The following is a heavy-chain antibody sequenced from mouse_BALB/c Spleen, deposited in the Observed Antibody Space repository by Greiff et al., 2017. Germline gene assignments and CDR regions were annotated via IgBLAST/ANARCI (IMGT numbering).Heavy chain of an antibody. CDR3: ARLYYGYSYFGV. CDR1: GFSFSSYT. J-gene: IGHJ1*01. Sequence: DVKLVESGGGLVQPGGSLKLSCAASGFSFSSYTMSWVRQTPAKRLEWVAYISNGGGSTYYPDTVKGRFTISRDNAKNTLYLQLSSLKSEDTAMYYCARLYYGYSYFGVWGAGTSGTVSS. CDR2: ISNGGGST. D-gene: IGHD1-1*01. V-gene: IGHV5-12-2*01.